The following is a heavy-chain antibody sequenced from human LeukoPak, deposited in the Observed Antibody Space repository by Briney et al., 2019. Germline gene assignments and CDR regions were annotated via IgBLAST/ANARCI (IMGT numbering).Heavy chain of an antibody. CDR1: GFTFSSYA. D-gene: IGHD2-15*01. CDR2: ISGSGGST. Sequence: GGSLRLSCAASGFTFSSYAMSWVRQAPGKGLEWVSAISGSGGSTYYADSVKGRFTITRDNSKNTLCLQMNSLRAEDTAVYYCAKDSAPDLGYCSGGSCYYYYYYGMDVWGQGTTVTVSS. J-gene: IGHJ6*02. CDR3: AKDSAPDLGYCSGGSCYYYYYYGMDV. V-gene: IGHV3-23*01.